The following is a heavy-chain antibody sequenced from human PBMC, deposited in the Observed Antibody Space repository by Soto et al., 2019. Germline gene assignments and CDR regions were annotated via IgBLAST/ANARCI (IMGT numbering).Heavy chain of an antibody. CDR2: IYASGSP. CDR3: ARGVGSSPPQY. D-gene: IGHD1-26*01. V-gene: IGHV4-59*01. J-gene: IGHJ4*02. CDR1: GGSISVYY. Sequence: TLSLTCTISGGSISVYYWSWIRQTAGQGLEWIGYIYASGSPYYNPSLRSRVTISADTSKNQISLKLTSPTAADTAVYYCARGVGSSPPQYWGRGTLVTVSS.